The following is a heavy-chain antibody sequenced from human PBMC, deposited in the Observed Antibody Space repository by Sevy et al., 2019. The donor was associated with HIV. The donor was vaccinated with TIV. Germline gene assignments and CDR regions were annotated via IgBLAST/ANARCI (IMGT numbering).Heavy chain of an antibody. CDR1: GFTFSSYW. CDR2: IKQDGSEK. Sequence: GGSLRLSCAASGFTFSSYWMSWVRQAPGKGLEWVANIKQDGSEKYYVYSVKGRFTISRDNAKNSLYLQMNSLRAEDTAVYSCASVRDGYNYRPFDYWGQGTLVTVSS. J-gene: IGHJ4*02. V-gene: IGHV3-7*03. CDR3: ASVRDGYNYRPFDY. D-gene: IGHD5-12*01.